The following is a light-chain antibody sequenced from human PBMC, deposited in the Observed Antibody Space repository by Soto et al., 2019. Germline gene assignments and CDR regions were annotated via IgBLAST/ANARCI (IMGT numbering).Light chain of an antibody. CDR2: LNSDGSH. J-gene: IGLJ2*01. Sequence: QSVLTQSPSASASRGASVKLTCTLSSGHSSYAIAWHQQQPEKGPRYLMKLNSDGSHTKGDGIPDRFSGSSSGADRYLTISSLQSEDEADYFCQTWGTGIFVVFGGGTKLTVL. CDR3: QTWGTGIFVV. CDR1: SGHSSYA. V-gene: IGLV4-69*01.